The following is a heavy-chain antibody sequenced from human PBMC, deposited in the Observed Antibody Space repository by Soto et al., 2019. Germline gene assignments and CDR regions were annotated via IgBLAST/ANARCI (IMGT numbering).Heavy chain of an antibody. V-gene: IGHV4-59*01. CDR2: IYYSGST. J-gene: IGHJ6*01. Sequence: PSETLSLTCTVSGGSISSYYWSWIRQPPGKGLEWIGYIYYSGSTNYNPSLKSRVTISVDTSKNQFSLKLSSVTAADTAVYYCARGGSRDSRLRFLEWSPKEYYGMDVWGQGTTVTVSS. CDR3: ARGGSRDSRLRFLEWSPKEYYGMDV. CDR1: GGSISSYY. D-gene: IGHD3-3*01.